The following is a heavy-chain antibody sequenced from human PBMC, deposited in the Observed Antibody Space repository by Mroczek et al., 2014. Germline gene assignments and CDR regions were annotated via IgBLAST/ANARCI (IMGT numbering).Heavy chain of an antibody. J-gene: IGHJ6*02. V-gene: IGHV4-59*01. Sequence: QVQLQESGPGLVKPSETLSLTCTVSGGSISSYYWSWIRQPPGKGLEWIGYIYYSGSTNYNPSLKSRVTISVDTSKNQFSLKLSSVTAADTAVYYCAGVRGSSYYYYGMDVWGQGTTVTVSS. CDR2: IYYSGST. CDR3: AGVRGSSYYYYGMDV. CDR1: GGSISSYY. D-gene: IGHD1-1*01.